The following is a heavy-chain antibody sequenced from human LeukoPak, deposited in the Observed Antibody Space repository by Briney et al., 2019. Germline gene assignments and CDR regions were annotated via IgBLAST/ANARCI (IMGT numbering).Heavy chain of an antibody. Sequence: ASVKLSCKASGYTFISYAMNWVRQAPGQGLEWMGWINTNTGNPTYAQGFTGRFVFSLDTSVSTAYLQISSLKAEDTAVYYCAYVAAAGSVDVWGKGTTVTVSS. J-gene: IGHJ6*04. CDR2: INTNTGNP. D-gene: IGHD6-13*01. CDR3: AYVAAAGSVDV. V-gene: IGHV7-4-1*02. CDR1: GYTFISYA.